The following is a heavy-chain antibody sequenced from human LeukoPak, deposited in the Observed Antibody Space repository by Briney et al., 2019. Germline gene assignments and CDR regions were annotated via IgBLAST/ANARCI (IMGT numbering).Heavy chain of an antibody. D-gene: IGHD5-24*01. CDR2: IYSSGST. CDR3: AGHVEMATIVGLYYFDY. CDR1: GGSISSYY. V-gene: IGHV4-59*01. Sequence: SETLSLTCTVSGGSISSYYWSWIRQPPRKGLEWIGYIYSSGSTNYTPSLKSRVTTSVDTSKNQFSLKLSSVTAADTAVYYCAGHVEMATIVGLYYFDYWGQGTLVTVSS. J-gene: IGHJ4*02.